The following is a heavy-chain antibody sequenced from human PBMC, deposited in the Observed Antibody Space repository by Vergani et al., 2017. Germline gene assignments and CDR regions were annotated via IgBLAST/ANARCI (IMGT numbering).Heavy chain of an antibody. CDR3: AREPGYLNWFDP. V-gene: IGHV4-31*03. CDR2: IYYSGST. CDR1: GGPISSGGYY. Sequence: QVQLQESGPGLVKPSQTLSLTCTVPGGPISSGGYYWSWIRQHPGKGLEWIGYIYYSGSTDYNPSLKSRVTISVDTSKNQFSLKLSSVTAADTAVYYCAREPGYLNWFDPWGQGTLVTVSS. J-gene: IGHJ5*02. D-gene: IGHD5-18*01.